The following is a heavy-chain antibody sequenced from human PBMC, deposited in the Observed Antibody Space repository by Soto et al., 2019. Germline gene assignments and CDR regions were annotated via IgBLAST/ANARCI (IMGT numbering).Heavy chain of an antibody. V-gene: IGHV4-39*01. J-gene: IGHJ4*02. CDR2: IYYSGST. CDR3: AEQQLVQIDY. CDR1: GGSISSSSYY. D-gene: IGHD6-13*01. Sequence: SETLSLTCTVSGGSISSSSYYWGWIRQPPGKGLEWIGSIYYSGSTYYNPSLKSRVTISVDTSKNQFSLKLSSVTAADTAVYYCAEQQLVQIDYWGQGTLVTVSS.